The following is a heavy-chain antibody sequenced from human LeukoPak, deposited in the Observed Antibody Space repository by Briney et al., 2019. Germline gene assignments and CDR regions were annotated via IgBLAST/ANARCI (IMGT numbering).Heavy chain of an antibody. CDR1: GGTFSSYA. CDR3: ARDRGSLGWFDP. D-gene: IGHD3-16*01. V-gene: IGHV1-2*02. J-gene: IGHJ5*02. CDR2: INPNSGGT. Sequence: ASVKVSCKASGGTFSSYAISWVRQAPGQGLEWMGWINPNSGGTNYAQKFQGRVTMARDTSISTAYMEVSRLRSDDTAVYHCARDRGSLGWFDPWGQGTLVTVSS.